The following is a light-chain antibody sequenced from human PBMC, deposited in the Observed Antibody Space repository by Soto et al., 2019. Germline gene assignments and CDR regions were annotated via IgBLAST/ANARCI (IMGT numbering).Light chain of an antibody. Sequence: QSALTQPASVSGSPGQSVTISCTGTSSDVGSYNLVSWYQQHPGKAPKLMIYEGSKRPSGVSNRFSGSKSGNTASLTISGIQAQEEADSYCCSYAGSSTPYVFGTGTKVTVL. V-gene: IGLV2-23*01. CDR2: EGS. CDR1: SSDVGSYNL. J-gene: IGLJ1*01. CDR3: CSYAGSSTPYV.